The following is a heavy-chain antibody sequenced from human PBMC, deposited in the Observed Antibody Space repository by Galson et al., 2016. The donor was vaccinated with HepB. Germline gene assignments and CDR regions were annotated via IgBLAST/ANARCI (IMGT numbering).Heavy chain of an antibody. J-gene: IGHJ4*02. D-gene: IGHD5-18*01. CDR1: GFTFSSYS. V-gene: IGHV3-21*01. CDR3: ARTKLQLLYYFDY. Sequence: SLRLSCAASGFTFSSYSMNWVRQAPGKGLEWVSSISGSSSYIYYADSVKGRFTISRDNAKNSLYLQMNSLRAEDTAVYYCARTKLQLLYYFDYWGQGTLVTVSS. CDR2: ISGSSSYI.